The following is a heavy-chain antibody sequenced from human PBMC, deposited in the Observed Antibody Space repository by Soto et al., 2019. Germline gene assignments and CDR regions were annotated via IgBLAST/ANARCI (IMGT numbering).Heavy chain of an antibody. CDR2: ISPYDDDI. V-gene: IGHV1-18*01. D-gene: IGHD3-22*01. CDR3: ARGGYYDSSGSRNYHYYGMDV. J-gene: IGHJ6*02. Sequence: QAQLVQSGPEVKKPGASVKISCKASGYTFSSYGISWVRQAPGQGLEWLGWISPYDDDIKYAQNLQGRVRMTTDTSTRTVYMDLRSLRSDDTAIYYCARGGYYDSSGSRNYHYYGMDVGGQGTTVTVSS. CDR1: GYTFSSYG.